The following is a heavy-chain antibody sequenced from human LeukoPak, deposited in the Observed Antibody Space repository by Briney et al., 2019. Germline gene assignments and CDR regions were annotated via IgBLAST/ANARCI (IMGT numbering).Heavy chain of an antibody. V-gene: IGHV1-3*01. J-gene: IGHJ5*02. Sequence: ASVKVSCKTSGYIFTDYYIHWVRQAPGQRLEWMGWINAGNGNTKYSQKFQGRVTITRDTSASTAYMELSSLRSEDTAVYYCARDRRVAGYSSGWYWLDPWGQGTLVTVSS. CDR2: INAGNGNT. CDR3: ARDRRVAGYSSGWYWLDP. D-gene: IGHD6-19*01. CDR1: GYIFTDYY.